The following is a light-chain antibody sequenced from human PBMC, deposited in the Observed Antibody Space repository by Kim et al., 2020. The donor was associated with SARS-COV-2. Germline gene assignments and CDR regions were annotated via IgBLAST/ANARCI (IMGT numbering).Light chain of an antibody. CDR3: QQSNDWPPLT. V-gene: IGKV3-15*01. CDR2: DAT. CDR1: QTITNR. Sequence: APAERATLTCRASQTITNRLVWYQQKPGQAPRLLIYDATTRATGVPARFIGSGSETDFTLTISSLQSEDFAVYYCQQSNDWPPLTFGQGTKVDIK. J-gene: IGKJ1*01.